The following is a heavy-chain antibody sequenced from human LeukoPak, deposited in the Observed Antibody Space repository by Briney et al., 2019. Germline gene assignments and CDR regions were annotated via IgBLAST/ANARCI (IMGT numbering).Heavy chain of an antibody. J-gene: IGHJ4*02. CDR3: AKASRIVVVITTDLDY. Sequence: GGSLRLSCAASGFTFSSYGMHWVRQAPGKGLEWVAVISYDGSNKYYADSVKGRFTISRDNSKNTLYLQMNSLRAEDTAVYYCAKASRIVVVITTDLDYWGQGTLVTVFS. CDR1: GFTFSSYG. CDR2: ISYDGSNK. D-gene: IGHD3-22*01. V-gene: IGHV3-30*18.